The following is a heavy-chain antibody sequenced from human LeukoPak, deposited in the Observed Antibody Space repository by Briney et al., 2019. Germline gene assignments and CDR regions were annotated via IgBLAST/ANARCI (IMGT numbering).Heavy chain of an antibody. CDR2: VNPDDSNT. D-gene: IGHD3-10*01. Sequence: GESLKISCKGSGYSFTTHWIGWVRQMPGKGLEWMGIVNPDDSNTIYSPSFQGHVTISADKSITTAYLQWSSLNTPDTAMYYCARLRWPRGGRSSFDYWGQGALVTVSS. CDR1: GYSFTTHW. CDR3: ARLRWPRGGRSSFDY. V-gene: IGHV5-51*01. J-gene: IGHJ4*02.